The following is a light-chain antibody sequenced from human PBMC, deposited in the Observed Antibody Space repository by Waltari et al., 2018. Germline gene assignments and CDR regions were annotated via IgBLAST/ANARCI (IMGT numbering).Light chain of an antibody. CDR1: QTIRTTY. Sequence: EIVLTQSPGTLSLSPGEGATLSCRTSQTIRTTYLAWYQQKPGQAPTLLIYGTFTRATGIPDRFTGSGSATHFSLTISSLEPEDFATYYCQQYDISPLTFGGGTKVEIK. CDR3: QQYDISPLT. J-gene: IGKJ4*01. V-gene: IGKV3-20*01. CDR2: GTF.